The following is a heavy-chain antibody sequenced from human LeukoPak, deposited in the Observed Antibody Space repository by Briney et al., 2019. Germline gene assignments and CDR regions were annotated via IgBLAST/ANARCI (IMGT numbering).Heavy chain of an antibody. CDR2: IYTSGST. CDR1: GGSISSYY. CDR3: ARSRVDLQSFAWGYFDS. J-gene: IGHJ4*02. Sequence: PSETLSLTCTVSGGSISSYYWSWIRQPAGKGLEWIGRIYTSGSTNYNPSLKSRVTISVDTSKNQFSLKLSSVTAADTAVYYCARSRVDLQSFAWGYFDSWGQGTLVTVSS. V-gene: IGHV4-4*07. D-gene: IGHD3-9*01.